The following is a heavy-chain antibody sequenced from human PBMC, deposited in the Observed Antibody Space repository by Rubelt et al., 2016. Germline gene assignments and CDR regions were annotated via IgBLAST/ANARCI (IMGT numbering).Heavy chain of an antibody. D-gene: IGHD3-10*01. CDR1: GGSFSGYY. Sequence: QVQLQQWGAGLLQPSETLSLPCDVYGGSFSGYYWSWLRQPPVKGLEWIGEISHSGSTNYTQSLQSTITISVYTSKNQLPLKLSSVTAGDTAVYYCASNPLGWFGELDDYWGQGTLVTVSS. V-gene: IGHV4-34*01. J-gene: IGHJ4*02. CDR3: ASNPLGWFGELDDY. CDR2: ISHSGST.